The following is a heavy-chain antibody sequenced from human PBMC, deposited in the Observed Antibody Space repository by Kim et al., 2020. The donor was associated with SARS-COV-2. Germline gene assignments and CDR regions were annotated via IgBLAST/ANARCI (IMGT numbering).Heavy chain of an antibody. V-gene: IGHV3-33*06. Sequence: GGSLRLSCAASGFTFSSYGMHWVRQAPGKGLEWVAVIWYDGSNKYYADSVKGRFTISRDNSKNTLYLQMNSLRAEDTAVYYCAKGTYCSSTSCEYNWFDPWGQGTLVTVSS. CDR1: GFTFSSYG. CDR2: IWYDGSNK. D-gene: IGHD2-2*01. J-gene: IGHJ5*02. CDR3: AKGTYCSSTSCEYNWFDP.